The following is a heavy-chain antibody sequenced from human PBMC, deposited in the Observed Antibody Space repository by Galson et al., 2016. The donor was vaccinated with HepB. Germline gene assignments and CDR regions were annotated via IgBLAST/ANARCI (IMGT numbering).Heavy chain of an antibody. J-gene: IGHJ4*02. V-gene: IGHV3-21*01. Sequence: SLRLSCAASGFIFSPYTMNWVRQAPGKGLEWVSSISSNGDYIYYADSVKGRFTISRDNAKNSVFLRMNSLMAEDTAVYYCARDEGSFGSGTWYHDYWGQGTLVTVSS. D-gene: IGHD3-10*01. CDR1: GFIFSPYT. CDR3: ARDEGSFGSGTWYHDY. CDR2: ISSNGDYI.